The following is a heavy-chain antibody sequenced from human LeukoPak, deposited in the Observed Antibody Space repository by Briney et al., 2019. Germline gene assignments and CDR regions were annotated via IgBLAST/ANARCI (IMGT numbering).Heavy chain of an antibody. CDR1: GFTFSIYS. J-gene: IGHJ4*02. CDR2: ISSSSSTI. D-gene: IGHD6-13*01. Sequence: PGGSLRLSCAASGFTFSIYSMNWVRQAPGKGLQWVSYISSSSSTIYYADSVKGRFTISRDNAKNSLYLQMNSLRAEDTAVYYCARERGRGFANSSSWYEVFDYWGQGTLVTVSS. CDR3: ARERGRGFANSSSWYEVFDY. V-gene: IGHV3-48*01.